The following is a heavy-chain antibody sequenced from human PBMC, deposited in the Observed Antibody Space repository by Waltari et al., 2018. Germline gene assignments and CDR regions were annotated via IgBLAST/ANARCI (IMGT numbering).Heavy chain of an antibody. CDR2: IYYSGST. CDR1: GGSIRSSSYY. J-gene: IGHJ6*02. CDR3: ASIRRYYGMDV. V-gene: IGHV4-39*01. Sequence: QLQLEESGPGLVKPSETLSLTCTVPGGSIRSSSYYWGWIRQPPGKGLEWIGSIYYSGSTYYNPSRKSRVTISVDTSKNQFSLKLSSVTAADTAVYYCASIRRYYGMDVWGQGTTVTVSS.